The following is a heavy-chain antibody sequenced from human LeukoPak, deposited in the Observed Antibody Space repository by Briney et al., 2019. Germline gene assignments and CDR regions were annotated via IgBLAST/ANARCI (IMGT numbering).Heavy chain of an antibody. CDR1: GGSISSGSYY. D-gene: IGHD5-12*01. J-gene: IGHJ4*02. CDR2: VYTSGSI. Sequence: SQTLSLTCTVSGGSISSGSYYWSWIRQPAGKGLEWIGRVYTSGSINYNPSLKSRVTISVDTSKNQFSLKLSFVTAADTAVYYCAREGYSGYDFDYWGQGTLVTVSS. CDR3: AREGYSGYDFDY. V-gene: IGHV4-61*02.